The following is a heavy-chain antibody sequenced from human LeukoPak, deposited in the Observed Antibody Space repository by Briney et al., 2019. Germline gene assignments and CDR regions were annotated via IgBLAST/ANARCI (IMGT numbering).Heavy chain of an antibody. J-gene: IGHJ4*02. Sequence: PSETLSLTCTVSGGSVSSGDYYWSWIRQPPGKGLEWIGYIYYSGSTYYNPSLKSRVTISVDTSKNRFSLKLSSVTAADTAVYYCARDQGEWVDYWGQGTLVTVSS. CDR2: IYYSGST. CDR1: GGSVSSGDYY. V-gene: IGHV4-30-4*08. CDR3: ARDQGEWVDY. D-gene: IGHD3-16*01.